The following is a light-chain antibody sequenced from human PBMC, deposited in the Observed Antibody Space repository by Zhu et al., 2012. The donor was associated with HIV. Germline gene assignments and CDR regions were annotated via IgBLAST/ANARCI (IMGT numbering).Light chain of an antibody. CDR2: AAS. J-gene: IGKJ3*01. CDR3: QQYGNSIT. Sequence: EIVLTQSPDIMSLSPGQTTILSCKASQSVSSLAWYQQKPGQAPSFLICAASNRATGIPDRFSGSGSGTDFTLTIRRLEPEDFAVYYCQQYGNSITFGPGTRVDFK. CDR1: QSVSS. V-gene: IGKV3-20*01.